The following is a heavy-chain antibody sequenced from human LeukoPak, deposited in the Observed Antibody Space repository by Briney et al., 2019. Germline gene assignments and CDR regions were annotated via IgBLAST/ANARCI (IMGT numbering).Heavy chain of an antibody. J-gene: IGHJ4*02. CDR2: ISYDGSNK. CDR1: GFTFSSYA. V-gene: IGHV3-30-3*01. D-gene: IGHD3-22*01. CDR3: ARDTSQYYYDSSGYYYTGFDY. Sequence: AGGSLRLSCAASGFTFSSYAMHWVRQAPGKGLEWVAVISYDGSNKYYADSVKGRFTISRDNSKNTLYLQMNSLRAEDTVVYYCARDTSQYYYDSSGYYYTGFDYWGQGTLVTVSS.